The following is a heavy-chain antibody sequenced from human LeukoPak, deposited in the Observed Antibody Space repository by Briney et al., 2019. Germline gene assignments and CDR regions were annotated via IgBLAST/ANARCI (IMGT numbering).Heavy chain of an antibody. D-gene: IGHD5-12*01. V-gene: IGHV4-59*01. CDR3: ARAYGGYGSKAFDI. J-gene: IGHJ3*02. CDR1: GGSISSYY. CDR2: IYYSGST. Sequence: SETLSLTCTVSGGSISSYYWGWIRQPPGKGLEWIGYIYYSGSTNYNPSLKSRVTISVDTSKNQFSLKLSSVTAADTAVYYCARAYGGYGSKAFDIWGQGTMVTVSS.